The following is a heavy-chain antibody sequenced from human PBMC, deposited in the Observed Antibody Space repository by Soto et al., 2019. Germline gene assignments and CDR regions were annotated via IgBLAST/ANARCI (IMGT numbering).Heavy chain of an antibody. CDR1: GYTFTYYP. CDR3: AREPLCGGRCYDNYFDP. V-gene: IGHV1-3*04. Sequence: ASVKVSCKASGYTFTYYPIHWVRQAPGQRLEWMGWINIGNGNTASSQKFQDRVTITRETSASTAYMELTSLRSEDTAVYYCAREPLCGGRCYDNYFDPWGQGXLVTVYS. D-gene: IGHD2-15*01. J-gene: IGHJ5*02. CDR2: INIGNGNT.